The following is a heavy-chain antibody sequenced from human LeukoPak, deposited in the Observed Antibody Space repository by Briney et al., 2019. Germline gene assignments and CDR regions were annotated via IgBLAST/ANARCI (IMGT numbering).Heavy chain of an antibody. J-gene: IGHJ4*02. CDR1: GGTFSSYA. CDR2: IIPIFGTA. Sequence: ASVTVSCKASGGTFSSYAVSWVRQAPGQGLEWMGGIIPIFGTANYAQKFQGRVTITADESTSTAYMELSSLRSEDTAVYYCARAVVLVGATTAYFDYWGQGTLVTVSS. V-gene: IGHV1-69*13. CDR3: ARAVVLVGATTAYFDY. D-gene: IGHD1-26*01.